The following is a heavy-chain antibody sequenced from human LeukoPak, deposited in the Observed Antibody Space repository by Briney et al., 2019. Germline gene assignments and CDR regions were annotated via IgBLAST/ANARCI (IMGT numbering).Heavy chain of an antibody. CDR1: GGSISRVDYY. D-gene: IGHD3-22*01. CDR3: ARRYDSSGYYYRYYMDV. V-gene: IGHV4-30-4*08. Sequence: SETLSLTCTVSGGSISRVDYYWSWIRHPPGKGLEWIGYINYSGTTYYTPSLKSRVTISVDTSKNQFSLKLSSVTAADTAVYYCARRYDSSGYYYRYYMDVWGKGTTVTVSS. CDR2: INYSGTT. J-gene: IGHJ6*03.